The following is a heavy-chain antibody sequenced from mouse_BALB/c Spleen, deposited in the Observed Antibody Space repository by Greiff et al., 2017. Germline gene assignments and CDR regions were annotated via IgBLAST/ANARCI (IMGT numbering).Heavy chain of an antibody. CDR1: GFAFSRYW. V-gene: IGHV4-1*02. CDR3: ASGVYYGSYDAMDD. Sequence: EVQVVESGGGLVQPGGSLKLSCAASGFAFSRYWMSWVRQAPGKGLEWIGEINPDSSTINYTPSLKDKFIISRDNAKNTLYLQMSKVRSEDTALYYCASGVYYGSYDAMDDWGQGTTVTVSS. CDR2: INPDSSTI. D-gene: IGHD2-1*01. J-gene: IGHJ4*01.